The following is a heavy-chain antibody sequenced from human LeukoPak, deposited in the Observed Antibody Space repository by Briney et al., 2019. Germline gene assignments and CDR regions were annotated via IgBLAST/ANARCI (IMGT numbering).Heavy chain of an antibody. CDR1: GGSISSYY. CDR3: ARGSHYGGHDYLDY. V-gene: IGHV4-59*01. D-gene: IGHD4-23*01. CDR2: IYYSGST. J-gene: IGHJ4*02. Sequence: SETLSLTCTVSGGSISSYYWSWIRQPPGKGLEWIGYIYYSGSTNYNPSLKSRVTISVDTSKNQFSLKLSSVTAADTAVYYCARGSHYGGHDYLDYWGQGTLVTVSS.